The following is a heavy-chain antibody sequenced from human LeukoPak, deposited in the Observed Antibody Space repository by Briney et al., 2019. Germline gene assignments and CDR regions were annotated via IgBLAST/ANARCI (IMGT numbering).Heavy chain of an antibody. Sequence: SETLSLTCTLSGGSISSYYWSWIRPPPGKGLEWIGYIYYSGSTNYHPSLKSRVTISIDTSKNQFSLKLSSVTAADTAVYYCARGDLEKLRWPSAGYQWGELDYWGQGILVTVSS. CDR1: GGSISSYY. V-gene: IGHV4-59*01. CDR3: ARGDLEKLRWPSAGYQWGELDY. J-gene: IGHJ4*02. D-gene: IGHD4-23*01. CDR2: IYYSGST.